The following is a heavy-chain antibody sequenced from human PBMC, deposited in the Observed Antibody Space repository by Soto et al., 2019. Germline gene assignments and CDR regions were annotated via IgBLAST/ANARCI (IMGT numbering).Heavy chain of an antibody. J-gene: IGHJ4*02. CDR1: GGSFSGYF. CDR3: ATIVGATTEIRGSPRDS. Sequence: QVQLQQWSAGLLKPSETLSLTCAVHGGSFSGYFCYWNRQPPGKGLEWIGEINPSGSINYNRSLKGRFTITVDTSTIQFSLSLTSVTAADTAVYDCATIVGATTEIRGSPRDSWGQGTLVTVSS. D-gene: IGHD3-10*01. CDR2: INPSGSI. V-gene: IGHV4-34*02.